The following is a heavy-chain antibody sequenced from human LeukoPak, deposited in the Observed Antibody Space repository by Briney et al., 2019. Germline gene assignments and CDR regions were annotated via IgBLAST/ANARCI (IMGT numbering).Heavy chain of an antibody. Sequence: SGPTLVKPTQTLTLTCTFSGLSLSTSGVGVGWIRHPPGKALEWLALIYWDDGKLYSPSLKSRLIITKDNCENEVVLTMTHMDTVDTATYYCAHHRASTVVIKTIFVFDYWAQGTLVTVSP. CDR2: IYWDDGK. CDR1: GLSLSTSGVG. D-gene: IGHD4-23*01. V-gene: IGHV2-5*02. CDR3: AHHRASTVVIKTIFVFDY. J-gene: IGHJ4*02.